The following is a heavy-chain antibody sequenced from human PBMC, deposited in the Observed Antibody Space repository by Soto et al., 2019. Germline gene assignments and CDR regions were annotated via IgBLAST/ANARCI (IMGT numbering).Heavy chain of an antibody. Sequence: QVQLVQSGAEVKKPGSSVKVSCTASGDTFNFYTISWVRQAPGQGLEWMGRIIPMLGMSNYAQNFQGRVTMIADKSTSTAYMELSSLRSEDTALYYCATNYGSGSARFDNWGQGTLVTVSS. CDR2: IIPMLGMS. V-gene: IGHV1-69*02. CDR1: GDTFNFYT. D-gene: IGHD3-10*01. J-gene: IGHJ4*02. CDR3: ATNYGSGSARFDN.